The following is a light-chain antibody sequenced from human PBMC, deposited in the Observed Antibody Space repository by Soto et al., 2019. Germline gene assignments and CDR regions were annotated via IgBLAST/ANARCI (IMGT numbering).Light chain of an antibody. Sequence: QSVLTQPPSASGTPGQRVTISCSGSSSNIGSNTVNWYQQLPGTAAKLLIYSNNQRPSGVPHRFSGSNSGTSASLAISGLQSEDEADYYCAAWDVSLNGVVFGGGTKLTVL. V-gene: IGLV1-44*01. J-gene: IGLJ2*01. CDR3: AAWDVSLNGVV. CDR1: SSNIGSNT. CDR2: SNN.